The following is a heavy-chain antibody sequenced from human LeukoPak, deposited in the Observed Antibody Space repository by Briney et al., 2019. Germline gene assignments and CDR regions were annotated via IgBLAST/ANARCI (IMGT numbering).Heavy chain of an antibody. CDR2: INPNSGGT. V-gene: IGHV1-2*02. CDR1: GYTFINYG. D-gene: IGHD4-11*01. CDR3: ASSVTRGY. Sequence: APVKVSCKASGYTFINYGISWVRQAPGQGLEWMGWINPNSGGTNYAQKFQGRVTMTRDTSISTAYMELSRLRSDDTAVYYCASSVTRGYWGQGTLVTVSS. J-gene: IGHJ4*02.